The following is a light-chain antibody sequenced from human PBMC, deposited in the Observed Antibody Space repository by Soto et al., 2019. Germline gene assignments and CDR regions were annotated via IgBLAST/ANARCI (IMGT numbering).Light chain of an antibody. V-gene: IGKV3-20*01. J-gene: IGKJ4*01. CDR1: QSVSRSS. CDR3: QQYGTSPFT. CDR2: GAS. Sequence: EIVLTQSPGTLSLSPGERATLSCRASQSVSRSSLAWYQQKPGQSPRVLIYGASNRASGIPDRFSGSGSGTDFTLIISRLEPEDFAVYYCQQYGTSPFTFGGGTKVEIK.